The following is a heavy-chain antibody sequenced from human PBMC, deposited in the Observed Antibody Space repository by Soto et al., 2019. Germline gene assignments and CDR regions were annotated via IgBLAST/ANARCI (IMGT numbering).Heavy chain of an antibody. Sequence: SETLSLTCAVYGGFVSSGNYYWSWIRQPPGKGLEWIGEMSHSGSTNYNPSLKSRVTISVDTSKNQFSLKLSSVTAADTAVYYCARSRNWGPLLYFDYWGQGTLVTVSS. CDR1: GGFVSSGNYY. V-gene: IGHV4-61*01. J-gene: IGHJ4*02. CDR3: ARSRNWGPLLYFDY. D-gene: IGHD7-27*01. CDR2: MSHSGST.